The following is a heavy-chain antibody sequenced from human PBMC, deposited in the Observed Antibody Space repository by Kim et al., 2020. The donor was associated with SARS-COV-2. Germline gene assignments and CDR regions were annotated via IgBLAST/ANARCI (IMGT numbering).Heavy chain of an antibody. CDR3: ARVRGRGGNPADNWFDP. V-gene: IGHV1-2*06. J-gene: IGHJ5*02. D-gene: IGHD2-15*01. CDR2: INPNSGGT. CDR1: GYTFTGYY. Sequence: ASVKVSCKASGYTFTGYYMHWVRQAPGQGLEWMGRINPNSGGTNYAQKFQGRVTMTRDTSISTAYMELSRLRSDDTAVYYCARVRGRGGNPADNWFDPWGQGTLVTVSS.